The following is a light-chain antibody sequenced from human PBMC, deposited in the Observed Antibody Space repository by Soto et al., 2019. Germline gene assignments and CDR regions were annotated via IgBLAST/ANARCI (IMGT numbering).Light chain of an antibody. V-gene: IGKV1-12*01. CDR1: QDIGNW. CDR3: QQSKSFPLT. Sequence: DIQMTQSPSSLSASVGDRVTISCRASQDIGNWLAWYQQQQGKAPKLLIYVASNLQSGVPSRFSGSVSGTDGTITISSLQPEDGATYFCQQSKSFPLTFGGGTKVDIK. J-gene: IGKJ4*01. CDR2: VAS.